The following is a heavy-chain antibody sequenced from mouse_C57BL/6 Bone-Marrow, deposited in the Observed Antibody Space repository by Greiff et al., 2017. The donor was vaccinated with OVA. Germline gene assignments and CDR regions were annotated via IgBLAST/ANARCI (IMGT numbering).Heavy chain of an antibody. CDR2: INPSSGYT. CDR3: ARSGDWGYFDY. D-gene: IGHD2-13*01. Sequence: QVQLQQSGAELARPGASVKMSCKASGYTFTSYKMHWVKQRPGQGLEWIGYINPSSGYTKYNQKFKDKATLTADKSSSTAYMQLSSLTSEDSAVYYCARSGDWGYFDYWGQGTTLTVSS. V-gene: IGHV1-4*01. J-gene: IGHJ2*01. CDR1: GYTFTSYK.